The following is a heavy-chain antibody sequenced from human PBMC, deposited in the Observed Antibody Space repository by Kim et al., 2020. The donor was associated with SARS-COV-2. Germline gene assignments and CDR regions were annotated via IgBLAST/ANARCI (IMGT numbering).Heavy chain of an antibody. V-gene: IGHV3-21*01. J-gene: IGHJ3*02. CDR3: ARDNRYYHGPSEGEGGDDAFDI. CDR1: GFTFSSYS. CDR2: ISSSSSYI. Sequence: GGSLRLSCAASGFTFSSYSMNWVRQAPGKGLEWVSSISSSSSYIYYADSVKGRFTISRDNAKNSLYLQMNSLRAEDTAVYYCARDNRYYHGPSEGEGGDDAFDIWGQGTMVTVSS. D-gene: IGHD3-16*01.